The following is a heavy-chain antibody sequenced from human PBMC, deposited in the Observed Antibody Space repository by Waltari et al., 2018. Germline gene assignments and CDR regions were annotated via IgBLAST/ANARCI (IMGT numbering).Heavy chain of an antibody. CDR2: IYTSGST. CDR1: GCSISSGSYS. Sequence: QVQLQESGPGLVKPSQTLSLTCTVSGCSISSGSYSWSWIRPPTGKGLEWIGRIYTSGSTNYNPSLKSRVTISVDTSKNQFSLKLSSVTAADTAVYYCARDRVEMATIGAGNYFDYWGQGTLVTVSS. J-gene: IGHJ4*02. D-gene: IGHD5-12*01. CDR3: ARDRVEMATIGAGNYFDY. V-gene: IGHV4-61*02.